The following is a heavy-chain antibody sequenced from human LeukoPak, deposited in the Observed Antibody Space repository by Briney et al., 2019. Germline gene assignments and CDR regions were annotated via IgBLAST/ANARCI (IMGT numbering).Heavy chain of an antibody. Sequence: PSETLSLTCTVSGDSISSGDYYWSWIRQPAGKGLEWIGRISSSGSTNYNPSLKSRVTISVDTSKNQFSLKLSSVTAADTAVYYCARGQDDIPFADWFDPWGQGTLVTVSS. V-gene: IGHV4-61*02. J-gene: IGHJ5*02. CDR1: GDSISSGDYY. D-gene: IGHD3-9*01. CDR2: ISSSGST. CDR3: ARGQDDIPFADWFDP.